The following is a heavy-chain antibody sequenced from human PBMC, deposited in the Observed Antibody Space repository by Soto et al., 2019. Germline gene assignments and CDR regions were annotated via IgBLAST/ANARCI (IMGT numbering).Heavy chain of an antibody. CDR2: ISWNSGSI. J-gene: IGHJ4*02. V-gene: IGHV3-9*01. D-gene: IGHD3-9*01. CDR1: GFTFDDYA. CDR3: AKDGSLYDILTGGAFWDY. Sequence: GGSLRLSCAASGFTFDDYAMHWVRQAPGKGLEWVSGISWNSGSIGYADSVKGRFTISRDNAKNSLYLQMNSLRAEDTALYYCAKDGSLYDILTGGAFWDYWGQGTLVTVSS.